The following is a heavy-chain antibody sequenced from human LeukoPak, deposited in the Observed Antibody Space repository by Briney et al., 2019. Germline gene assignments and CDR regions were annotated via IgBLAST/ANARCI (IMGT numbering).Heavy chain of an antibody. CDR2: ISPSGAST. CDR1: GYTFTSYY. Sequence: ASVNVSCKASGYTFTSYYMHWVRQAPGQGLEWMGMISPSGASTSYAQKFQGRVTMTRNVSTSTVYMELSSLRSEDTAVYYCARHTTGYNSPRDSFNIWGQGTMVTVSS. CDR3: ARHTTGYNSPRDSFNI. D-gene: IGHD1-1*01. J-gene: IGHJ3*02. V-gene: IGHV1-46*01.